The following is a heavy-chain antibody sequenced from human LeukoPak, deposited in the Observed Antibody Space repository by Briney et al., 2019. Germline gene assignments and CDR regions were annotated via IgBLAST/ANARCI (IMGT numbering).Heavy chain of an antibody. D-gene: IGHD6-13*01. CDR3: ARIGSSWENYFDY. CDR2: IYYSGST. J-gene: IGHJ4*02. CDR1: GGSISSYY. Sequence: SETLSLTCTVSGGSISSYYWSWIRQPPGKGLEWIGYIYYSGSTNCNPSLKSRVTISVDTSKNQFSLKLSSVTAADTAVYYCARIGSSWENYFDYWGQGTLVTVSS. V-gene: IGHV4-59*01.